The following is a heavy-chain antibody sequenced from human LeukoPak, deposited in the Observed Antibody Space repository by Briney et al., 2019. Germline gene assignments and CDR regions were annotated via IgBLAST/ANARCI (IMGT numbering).Heavy chain of an antibody. CDR3: ARAYCSSTSCYTDYFDY. V-gene: IGHV1-69*05. D-gene: IGHD2-2*02. Sequence: GSSVKVSCKASGGTFSSYAISWVRQAPGQGLEWMGGIIPIFGTANYAQKFQGRVTMTTDTSTSTAYMELRSLRSDDTAVYYCARAYCSSTSCYTDYFDYWGQGTLVTVSS. J-gene: IGHJ4*02. CDR1: GGTFSSYA. CDR2: IIPIFGTA.